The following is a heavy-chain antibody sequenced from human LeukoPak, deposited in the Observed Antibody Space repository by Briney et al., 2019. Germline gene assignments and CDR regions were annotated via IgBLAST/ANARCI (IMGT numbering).Heavy chain of an antibody. CDR1: GFTFSSPW. Sequence: GGSLRLSCAASGFTFSSPWTHWVRQAPGKGLVWVSRINSDGSATAYADSVKGRFTISRDNAENTLYLQMNSLRAEDTAVYYCARGTAGYHSSYFDYWGQGTLVTVSS. V-gene: IGHV3-74*01. D-gene: IGHD3-16*02. CDR3: ARGTAGYHSSYFDY. CDR2: INSDGSAT. J-gene: IGHJ4*02.